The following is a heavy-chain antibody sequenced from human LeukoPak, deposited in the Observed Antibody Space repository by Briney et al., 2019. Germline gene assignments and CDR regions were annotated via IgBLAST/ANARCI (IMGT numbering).Heavy chain of an antibody. D-gene: IGHD2-2*01. CDR1: GGSFSGYY. CDR3: ARGVVVPAVRYFDY. V-gene: IGHV4-34*01. J-gene: IGHJ4*02. Sequence: SETLSLTCAVYGGSFSGYYWSWIRQPPGKGLEWIGEINHSGSTNYNPSLKSRVTIPVDTSKNQFSLKLSSVTAADTAVYYCARGVVVPAVRYFDYWGQGTLVTVSS. CDR2: INHSGST.